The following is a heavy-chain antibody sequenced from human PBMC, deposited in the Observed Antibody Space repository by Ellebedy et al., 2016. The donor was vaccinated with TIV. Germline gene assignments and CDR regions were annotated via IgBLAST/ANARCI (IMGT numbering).Heavy chain of an antibody. CDR1: GGSISSYF. CDR3: ARGRTVTFDY. D-gene: IGHD4-17*01. J-gene: IGHJ4*02. Sequence: LRLSCTVSGGSISSYFWTWIRQPPGKGLEWIGYIYHTDNTYYNPSLKSRITISVDRSKNQLSLKLSSVTAADTAVYYCARGRTVTFDYWGRGTLVTVSS. CDR2: IYHTDNT. V-gene: IGHV4-30-2*01.